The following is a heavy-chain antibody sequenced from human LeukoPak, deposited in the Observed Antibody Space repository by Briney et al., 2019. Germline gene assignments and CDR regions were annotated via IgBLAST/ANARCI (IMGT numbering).Heavy chain of an antibody. Sequence: PGGSLRLSCATSGFTFSSYWMSWVRQAPGKGLEWVANIKQDGSEKYYVDSVKGRFTISRDNAKNSLYLQMNSLRAEDTAVYYCARDSYGIVGAAQPEDAFDIWGQGTMVTVSS. CDR2: IKQDGSEK. D-gene: IGHD1-26*01. V-gene: IGHV3-7*01. CDR1: GFTFSSYW. CDR3: ARDSYGIVGAAQPEDAFDI. J-gene: IGHJ3*02.